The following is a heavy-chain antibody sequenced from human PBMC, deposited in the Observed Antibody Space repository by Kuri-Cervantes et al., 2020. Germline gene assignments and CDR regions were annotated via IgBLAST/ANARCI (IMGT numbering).Heavy chain of an antibody. CDR2: INPSGGST. D-gene: IGHD1-26*01. J-gene: IGHJ5*02. CDR1: GYTFTSYG. V-gene: IGHV1-46*01. CDR3: ARGRRRELIT. Sequence: ASVKVSCKASGYTFTSYGISWVRQAPGQGLEWMGIINPSGGSTSYAQKFQGRVTMTRDTSTSTVYMELSSLRSDDTAVYYCARGRRRELITWGQGTLVTVSS.